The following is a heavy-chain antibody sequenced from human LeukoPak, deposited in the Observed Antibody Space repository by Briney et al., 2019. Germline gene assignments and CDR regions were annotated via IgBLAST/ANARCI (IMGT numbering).Heavy chain of an antibody. D-gene: IGHD3-22*01. J-gene: IGHJ4*02. CDR2: IIPIFGTA. Sequence: SVKVSCKASGGTFSSYAISWVRQAPGQGLEWMGRIIPIFGTANYAQKFQGRVTITTDESTSTAYMELSSLRSEDTAVYYCARTYYYDSSGYNDWGRGTLVTVSS. CDR3: ARTYYYDSSGYND. CDR1: GGTFSSYA. V-gene: IGHV1-69*05.